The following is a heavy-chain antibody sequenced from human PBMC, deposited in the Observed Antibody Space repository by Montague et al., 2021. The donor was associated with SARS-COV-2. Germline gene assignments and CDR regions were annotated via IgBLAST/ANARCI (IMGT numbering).Heavy chain of an antibody. D-gene: IGHD1-1*01. CDR2: VHYTGTT. V-gene: IGHV4-39*01. J-gene: IGHJ3*02. CDR3: PRHRANAGSFDI. CDR1: GGPITVSGYD. Sequence: SETLSLTCTVSGGPITVSGYDWGWIRQPPGKGLEWIGSVHYTGTTSYNASLKSRLTISVDTSENQFSLKMTSVTASDTAVYYCPRHRANAGSFDIWGQGTMVTVSS.